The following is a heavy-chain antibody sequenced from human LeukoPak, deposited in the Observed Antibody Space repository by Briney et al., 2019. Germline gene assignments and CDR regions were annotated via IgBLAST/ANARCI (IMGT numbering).Heavy chain of an antibody. J-gene: IGHJ4*02. V-gene: IGHV1-69*13. CDR2: IIPIFGTA. Sequence: SVKVSCKASGGTFSSYAISWVRQAPGQGLEWMGGIIPIFGTANYAQKFQGRVTITADESTSTAYMELSSLRSEDTAVYYCARDGDYYDSSGYYYPYYFDYWGQGTLVTVSS. CDR1: GGTFSSYA. CDR3: ARDGDYYDSSGYYYPYYFDY. D-gene: IGHD3-22*01.